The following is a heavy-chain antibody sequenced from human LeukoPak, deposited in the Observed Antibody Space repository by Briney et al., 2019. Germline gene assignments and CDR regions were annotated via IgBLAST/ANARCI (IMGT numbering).Heavy chain of an antibody. CDR1: GFTFSSYA. J-gene: IGHJ4*02. CDR3: AKGGYSYGYDSSGYFDY. V-gene: IGHV3-23*01. Sequence: GGSLRLSCAASGFTFSSYAMSWVRQAPGKGLEWVSAISGSGGSIYYADSVKGRFTISRDNSKNTLYLQMNSLRAEDTAVYYCAKGGYSYGYDSSGYFDYWGQGTLVTVSS. D-gene: IGHD5-18*01. CDR2: ISGSGGSI.